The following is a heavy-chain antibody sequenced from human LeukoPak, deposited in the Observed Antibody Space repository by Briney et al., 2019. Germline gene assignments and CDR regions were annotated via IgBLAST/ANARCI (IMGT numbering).Heavy chain of an antibody. V-gene: IGHV3-30-3*01. Sequence: PGGSLRLSCAASGFTFSSYAMHWVRQAPGKGLEWVAVISYDGSNKYYADSVKGRFTISRDNSKNTLYLQMNSLRAEDTAVYYCAREKVVVSPYYYGMDVWGQGTTVTVSS. CDR1: GFTFSSYA. CDR2: ISYDGSNK. D-gene: IGHD2-15*01. CDR3: AREKVVVSPYYYGMDV. J-gene: IGHJ6*02.